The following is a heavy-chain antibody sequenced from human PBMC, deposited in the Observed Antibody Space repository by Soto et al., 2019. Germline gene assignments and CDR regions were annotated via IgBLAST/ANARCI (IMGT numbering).Heavy chain of an antibody. Sequence: QVQLVQSGAEVKKPGASVKVSCKASGYTFTSYAMHWVRQAPGQRLEWMGWINAGNGNTKYSQKFQGRVTITRDTSASTAYMELSSLRSEDTAVYYCARDADVEMATMFGYWGQGTLVTVSS. D-gene: IGHD5-12*01. CDR2: INAGNGNT. J-gene: IGHJ4*02. CDR3: ARDADVEMATMFGY. V-gene: IGHV1-3*01. CDR1: GYTFTSYA.